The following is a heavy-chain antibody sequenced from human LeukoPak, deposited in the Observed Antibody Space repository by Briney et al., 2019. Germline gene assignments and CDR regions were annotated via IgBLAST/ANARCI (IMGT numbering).Heavy chain of an antibody. V-gene: IGHV3-74*01. CDR2: INSDGSST. D-gene: IGHD4-11*01. CDR1: GFTFSSYW. CDR3: ARDLHDYSNYGLSD. J-gene: IGHJ4*02. Sequence: GGSLRLSCAASGFTFSSYWMHWVRQAPGKGLVWVTRINSDGSSTSYADSVKGRFTISRDNAKNTLYLQMNSLRAEDTAVYYRARDLHDYSNYGLSDCGQGTLVTVSS.